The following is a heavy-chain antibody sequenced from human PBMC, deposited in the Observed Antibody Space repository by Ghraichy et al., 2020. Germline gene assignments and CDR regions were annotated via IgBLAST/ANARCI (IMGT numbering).Heavy chain of an antibody. Sequence: ESLNISCAASGFTFSSYSMNWVRQAPGKGLQWVSYISSSSSTIYYADSVKGRFTISRDNAKNSLYLQMNSLRDEDTAVYYCARDPHYYDSSGYHTFDYWGLVTLVTVSS. D-gene: IGHD3-22*01. J-gene: IGHJ4*02. CDR3: ARDPHYYDSSGYHTFDY. CDR2: ISSSSSTI. V-gene: IGHV3-48*02. CDR1: GFTFSSYS.